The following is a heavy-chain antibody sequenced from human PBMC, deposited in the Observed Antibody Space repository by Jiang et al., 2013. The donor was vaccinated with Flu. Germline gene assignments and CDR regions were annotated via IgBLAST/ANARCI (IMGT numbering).Heavy chain of an antibody. Sequence: FTFSSYAMSWVRQAPGKGLEWVSAISGSGGSTYYADSVKGRFTISRDNSKNTLYLQMNSLRAEDTAVYYCAKSRSSTSCYLSWGQGTLVTVSS. CDR1: FTFSSYA. D-gene: IGHD2-2*01. V-gene: IGHV3-23*01. J-gene: IGHJ4*02. CDR3: AKSRSSTSCYLS. CDR2: ISGSGGST.